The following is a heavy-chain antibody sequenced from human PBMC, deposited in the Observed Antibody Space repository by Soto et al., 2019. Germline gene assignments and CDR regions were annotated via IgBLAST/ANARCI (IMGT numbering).Heavy chain of an antibody. D-gene: IGHD6-6*01. CDR3: ARPRTYYYMDV. Sequence: GASVKVSCKASGYTFTSSAIHWVCQAPGQGLEWMGWINAGNGNTKYSEKVEGRVTITRDTSASTAYMELSSLRSEDTAVYYCARPRTYYYMDVWGKGTTVTVSS. CDR1: GYTFTSSA. V-gene: IGHV1-3*01. J-gene: IGHJ6*03. CDR2: INAGNGNT.